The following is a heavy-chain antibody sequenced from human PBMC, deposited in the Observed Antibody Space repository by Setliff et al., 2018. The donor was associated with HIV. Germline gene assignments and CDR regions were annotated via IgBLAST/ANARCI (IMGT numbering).Heavy chain of an antibody. D-gene: IGHD3-9*01. CDR1: GYTFTSYG. Sequence: ASVKVSCKASGYTFTSYGISWVRQAPGRGLEWLGVVHPFHDILGSNADYAQKFQGRISITWDSSGNTLFLELGPLRSDDSATYYCVRAFDQDFHNWGQGTVVTVSS. CDR2: VHPFHDILGSNA. J-gene: IGHJ1*01. CDR3: VRAFDQDFHN. V-gene: IGHV1-18*01.